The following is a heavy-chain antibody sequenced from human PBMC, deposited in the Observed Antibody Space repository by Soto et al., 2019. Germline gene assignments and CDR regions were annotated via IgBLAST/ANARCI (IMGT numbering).Heavy chain of an antibody. CDR2: IVVGSGNT. V-gene: IGHV1-58*01. Sequence: AGKLSRKGTVVSFPSPAVQWVRQARGQRLEWIGWIVVGSGNTNYAQKFQERVTITRDMSTSTAYMELSSLRSEDTAVYYCAADSLFSGSCAFDFCGQGSIVIVSS. D-gene: IGHD1-26*01. J-gene: IGHJ3*01. CDR1: VVSFPSPA. CDR3: AADSLFSGSCAFDF.